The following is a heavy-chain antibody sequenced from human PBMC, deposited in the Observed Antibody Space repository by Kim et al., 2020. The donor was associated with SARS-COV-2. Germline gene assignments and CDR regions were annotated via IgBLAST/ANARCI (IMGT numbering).Heavy chain of an antibody. CDR3: ARGLMSPPFDY. CDR1: GFTFSSYG. CDR2: ISYDGSNK. V-gene: IGHV3-33*05. J-gene: IGHJ4*02. Sequence: GSLRLSCAASGFTFSSYGMHWVRQAPGKGLEWVAVISYDGSNKYYADSVKGRFTISRDNSKNTLYLQMNSLRAEDTAVYYCARGLMSPPFDYWGQGTLVTVSS. D-gene: IGHD3-16*01.